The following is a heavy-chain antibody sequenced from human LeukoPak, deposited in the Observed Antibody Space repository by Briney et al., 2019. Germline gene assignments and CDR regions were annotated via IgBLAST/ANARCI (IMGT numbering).Heavy chain of an antibody. CDR2: IYYSGST. J-gene: IGHJ4*02. D-gene: IGHD3-22*01. V-gene: IGHV4-59*01. CDR3: AREDYDSSGYHFDY. Sequence: SETLSLTCTVPGGSISSYYWSWIRQPPGKGLEWIGYIYYSGSTNYNPSLKSRVTISVDTSKNQFSLKLSSVTAADTAVYYCAREDYDSSGYHFDYWGQGTLVTVSS. CDR1: GGSISSYY.